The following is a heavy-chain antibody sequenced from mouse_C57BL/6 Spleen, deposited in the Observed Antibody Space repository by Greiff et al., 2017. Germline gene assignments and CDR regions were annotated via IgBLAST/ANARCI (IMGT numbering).Heavy chain of an antibody. CDR2: IRLKSDNYAT. V-gene: IGHV6-3*01. CDR1: GFTFSNYW. Sequence: EVKLLESGGGLVQPGGSMKLSCVAYGFTFSNYWMNWVRQSPEKGLEWVAQIRLKSDNYATHYAESVKGRFTISRDDSKSSVYLQMNNLRAEDTGIYYCTGDAMDYWGQGTSVTVSS. CDR3: TGDAMDY. J-gene: IGHJ4*01.